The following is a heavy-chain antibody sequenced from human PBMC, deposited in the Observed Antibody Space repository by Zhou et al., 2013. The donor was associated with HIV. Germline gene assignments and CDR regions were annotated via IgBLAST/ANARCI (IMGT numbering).Heavy chain of an antibody. D-gene: IGHD1-26*01. CDR2: INPSGGST. CDR3: ARERYTGTSDALDI. V-gene: IGHV1-46*03. Sequence: QVQLVQSGAEMKKPGASVKVSCKASGYSFTSYYMHWVRQAPGQGLDWMGIINPSGGSTSYAQKLQGRVSMTTDTSTSTVYMQLSSLRSEDTAVYYCARERYTGTSDALDIWGQGTMVTVSS. J-gene: IGHJ3*02. CDR1: GYSFTSYY.